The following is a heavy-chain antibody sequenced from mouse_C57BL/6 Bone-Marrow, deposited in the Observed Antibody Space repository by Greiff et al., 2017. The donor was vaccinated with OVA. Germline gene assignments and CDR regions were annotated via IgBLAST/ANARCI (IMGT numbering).Heavy chain of an antibody. CDR1: GFNIKDDY. Sequence: EVKLVESGAELVRPGASVKLSCTASGFNIKDDYMHWVNQRPEQGLEWIGWIDPENGDTEYASKFQGKATITADTSSNTAYLQLSSLTSEDTAVYYCTPIYYGAYWGQGTLVTVSA. J-gene: IGHJ3*01. D-gene: IGHD2-1*01. V-gene: IGHV14-4*01. CDR2: IDPENGDT. CDR3: TPIYYGAY.